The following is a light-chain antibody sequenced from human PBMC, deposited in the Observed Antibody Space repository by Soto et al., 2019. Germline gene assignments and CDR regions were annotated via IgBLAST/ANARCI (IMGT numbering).Light chain of an antibody. CDR3: TSYTRKNTFV. CDR1: SSDVGGYNY. CDR2: EVI. V-gene: IGLV2-14*01. J-gene: IGLJ1*01. Sequence: QSALTQPASVSGSPGQSITISCTGTSSDVGGYNYVSWYQHYSGKAPKLIIYEVINRPSGVSSRFSGSKSGNTASLTISGLQAEDEADYYCTSYTRKNTFVFGSGTKLT.